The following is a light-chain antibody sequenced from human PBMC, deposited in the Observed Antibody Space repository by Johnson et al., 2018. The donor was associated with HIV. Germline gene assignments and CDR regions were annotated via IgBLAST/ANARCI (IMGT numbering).Light chain of an antibody. CDR3: GTWASSLTPFFV. CDR1: SSTISNNY. CDR2: DND. V-gene: IGLV1-51*01. Sequence: VLTQPPSFSAAPGQNITISCSGASSTISNNYISWSQHLPGTAPKIVIYDNDKRPLGIPDRFSGSKSGPSATLGITGPQTGDVGGYYRGTWASSLTPFFVFGTATKVTVL. J-gene: IGLJ1*01.